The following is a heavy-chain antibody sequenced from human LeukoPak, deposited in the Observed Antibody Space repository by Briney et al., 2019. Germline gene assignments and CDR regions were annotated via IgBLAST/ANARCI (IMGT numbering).Heavy chain of an antibody. CDR2: VSAYNGKT. CDR1: GYTFTTPY. Sequence: ASVKVPCKASGYTFTTPYINWVRQAPGQGLEWMGWVSAYNGKTSYAQKFQGRVTMTTDSSTNTAYMDLTSLRSDDTAVYYCARGGTYYPCIDYWGQGTQVTVSS. CDR3: ARGGTYYPCIDY. J-gene: IGHJ4*02. D-gene: IGHD1-26*01. V-gene: IGHV1-18*01.